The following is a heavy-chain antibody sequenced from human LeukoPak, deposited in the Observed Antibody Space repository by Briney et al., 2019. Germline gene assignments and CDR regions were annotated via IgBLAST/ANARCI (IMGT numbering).Heavy chain of an antibody. V-gene: IGHV3-48*03. CDR2: ISSRGTTI. Sequence: GGSLRLSCAVSGITFSSYEMNWVRQAPGKGLEWVSYISSRGTTIYYVDSVKGRFTISRDNAKNSLYLQMNSLRAEDTALYYCARVRSGLHMDVWGQGTTVTVSS. J-gene: IGHJ6*02. CDR3: ARVRSGLHMDV. D-gene: IGHD2-15*01. CDR1: GITFSSYE.